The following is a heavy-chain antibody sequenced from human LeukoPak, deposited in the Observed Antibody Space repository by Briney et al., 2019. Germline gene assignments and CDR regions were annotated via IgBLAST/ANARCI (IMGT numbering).Heavy chain of an antibody. CDR3: ARDPYSSGWYDY. J-gene: IGHJ4*02. Sequence: GGSLRLSCAASGFTFRSYGMHWVRQAPGKGLEWVAFIRYGGTNKYYAESVKGRFTISRDNAKNSLYLQMNSLRAEDTAVYYCARDPYSSGWYDYWGQGTLVTVSS. CDR1: GFTFRSYG. V-gene: IGHV3-30*02. D-gene: IGHD6-13*01. CDR2: IRYGGTNK.